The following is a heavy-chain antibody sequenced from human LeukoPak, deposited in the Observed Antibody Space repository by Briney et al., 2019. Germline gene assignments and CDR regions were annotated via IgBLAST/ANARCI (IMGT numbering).Heavy chain of an antibody. V-gene: IGHV3-30*04. Sequence: PGGSLRLSCAASGFTFSSYAMHWVRQAPGKGLEWVAVISYDGSNKYYADSVKGRFTISRDNSKNTLYLQMNSLRAEDTAVYYCARDLNYYDILTGCTDWGQGTLVTVSS. CDR1: GFTFSSYA. J-gene: IGHJ4*02. CDR2: ISYDGSNK. CDR3: ARDLNYYDILTGCTD. D-gene: IGHD3-9*01.